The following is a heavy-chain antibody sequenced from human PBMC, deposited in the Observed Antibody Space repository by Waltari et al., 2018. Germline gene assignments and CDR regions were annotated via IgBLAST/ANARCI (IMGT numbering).Heavy chain of an antibody. V-gene: IGHV1-69*04. D-gene: IGHD1-26*01. CDR2: IIPILGIA. J-gene: IGHJ4*02. Sequence: GRQAPGQGLEWRGRIIPILGIANYAQKFQGRVTITADESTSTAYMELSSLRSEDTAVYYCARGEGATSGYWGQGTLVTVSS. CDR3: ARGEGATSGY.